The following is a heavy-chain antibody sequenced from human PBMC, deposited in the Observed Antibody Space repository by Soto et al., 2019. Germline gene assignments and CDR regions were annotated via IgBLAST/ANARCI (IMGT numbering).Heavy chain of an antibody. V-gene: IGHV5-10-1*01. CDR2: IDPSDSYT. Sequence: ESLKISCKGSGYSFTSYWISWVRQMPGKGLEWMGRIDPSDSYTNYSPSFQGHVTISADKSISTAYLQWSSLKASDTAMYYCARLSIRITIFGVVPHDAFDIWGQGTMVTVSS. CDR3: ARLSIRITIFGVVPHDAFDI. J-gene: IGHJ3*02. D-gene: IGHD3-3*01. CDR1: GYSFTSYW.